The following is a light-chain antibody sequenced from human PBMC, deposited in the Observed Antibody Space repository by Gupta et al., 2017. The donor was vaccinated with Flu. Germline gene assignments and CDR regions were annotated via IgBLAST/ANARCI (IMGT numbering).Light chain of an antibody. CDR3: RQAEQPPVT. CDR2: SAS. V-gene: IGKV2-28*01. Sequence: IVVTQYPLSLPVTPGEPASISCRSSQSLLDRNGFNYLNWYLQRPGHSPQLLIYSASYRATGVPDRFSGSGSGTDFTLKISSVEAEDVGIYYCRQAEQPPVTFGGGTKVDI. CDR1: QSLLDRNGFNY. J-gene: IGKJ4*01.